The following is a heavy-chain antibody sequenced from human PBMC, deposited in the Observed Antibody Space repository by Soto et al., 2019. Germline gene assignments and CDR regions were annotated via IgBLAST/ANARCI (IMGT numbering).Heavy chain of an antibody. V-gene: IGHV3-11*01. Sequence: QVQLVESGGGLVKPGGSLRLSCAASGFTFSDYYMNWIRQAPGKGLEWVSYISSSGTTIYYADSVKGRVTISRDNAKNSLFLQMNSLGAEDTAMYYCARGHSIFYGMDVWGQGTTVTVSS. CDR1: GFTFSDYY. D-gene: IGHD2-21*01. J-gene: IGHJ6*02. CDR2: ISSSGTTI. CDR3: ARGHSIFYGMDV.